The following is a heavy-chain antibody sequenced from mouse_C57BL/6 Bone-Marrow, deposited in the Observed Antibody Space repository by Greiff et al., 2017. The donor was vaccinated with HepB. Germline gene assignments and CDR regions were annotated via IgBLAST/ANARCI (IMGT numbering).Heavy chain of an antibody. D-gene: IGHD1-1*01. J-gene: IGHJ2*01. V-gene: IGHV1-62-2*01. CDR1: GYTFTEYT. CDR3: ARHDYYGSNRYYFDY. Sequence: VKLVESGAELVKPGASVKLSCKASGYTFTEYTIHWVKQRSGQGLEWIGWFYPGSGSIKYNEKFKDKATLTADKSSSTVYMGLSRLTSEDSAVYICARHDYYGSNRYYFDYWGQGTTLTVSS. CDR2: FYPGSGSI.